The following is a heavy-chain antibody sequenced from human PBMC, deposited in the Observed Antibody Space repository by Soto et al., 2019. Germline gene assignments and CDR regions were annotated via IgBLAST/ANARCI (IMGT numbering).Heavy chain of an antibody. J-gene: IGHJ4*02. CDR2: INPNSGDT. V-gene: IGHV1-2*02. D-gene: IGHD6-19*01. CDR3: ARREQWLENFDY. Sequence: QVQLVQSGAEVKKPGASVKVSCKTSGYTFTGYYIHWIRQAPGQGLEWMGWINPNSGDTNYSQDFQGRVTMTSDTSFTTAYVELTRPRSDDTAVYYCARREQWLENFDYWGQGTLVTVSS. CDR1: GYTFTGYY.